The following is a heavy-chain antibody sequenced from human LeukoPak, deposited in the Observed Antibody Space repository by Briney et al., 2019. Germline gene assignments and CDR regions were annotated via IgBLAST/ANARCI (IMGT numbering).Heavy chain of an antibody. V-gene: IGHV3-23*01. CDR3: AKDSGFGSGRHY. Sequence: GGSLRLSCAASGFTFSSYGMSWVRQAPGKGLEWVSAISGSGGSTYYADSVKGRFTISRDNSKNTLYLQMNSLRAEDTAVYYCAKDSGFGSGRHYWGQGILVTVSS. J-gene: IGHJ4*02. CDR2: ISGSGGST. CDR1: GFTFSSYG. D-gene: IGHD1-26*01.